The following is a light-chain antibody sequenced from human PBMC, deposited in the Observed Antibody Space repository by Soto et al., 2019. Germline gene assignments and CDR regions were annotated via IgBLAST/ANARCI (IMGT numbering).Light chain of an antibody. V-gene: IGLV1-44*01. Sequence: QPVLTQPPSASGTPGQRVTISCSGSSSNIGSNTINWYQQLPGTAPKLLIYSNDQPPSGVPDRFSGSKSGTSASLAISGLRSEDEADYYCAAWDDSLNGWEFGGGTKLTVL. CDR2: SND. J-gene: IGLJ3*02. CDR1: SSNIGSNT. CDR3: AAWDDSLNGWE.